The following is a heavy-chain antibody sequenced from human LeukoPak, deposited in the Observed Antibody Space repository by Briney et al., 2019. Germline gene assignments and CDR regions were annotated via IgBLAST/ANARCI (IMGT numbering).Heavy chain of an antibody. CDR2: ISGSGGST. J-gene: IGHJ4*02. Sequence: GGSLRLSCAASGFTFSSYAMSWVRQAPGKGLEWVSAISGSGGSTYYADSVKGRFTISRDNSKNTLYLQMNSLRAEDTAVYYCAKAQSRYYYDSSGYSAIDYWGQGTLVTVSS. D-gene: IGHD3-22*01. CDR3: AKAQSRYYYDSSGYSAIDY. V-gene: IGHV3-23*01. CDR1: GFTFSSYA.